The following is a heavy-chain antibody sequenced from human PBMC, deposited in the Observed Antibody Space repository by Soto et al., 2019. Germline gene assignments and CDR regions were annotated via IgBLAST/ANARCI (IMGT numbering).Heavy chain of an antibody. CDR2: IDPSDSYT. CDR3: ARHADFTTSSPKFDP. CDR1: GYNFPSYW. J-gene: IGHJ5*02. Sequence: LGESLKISCQGSGYNFPSYWISWVRQMPGKGLEWLGRIDPSDSYTNYNPSFQGHVIISADKSISTAYLQWSSLKASDTAMYYCARHADFTTSSPKFDPWGQGTLVTVSS. V-gene: IGHV5-10-1*01. D-gene: IGHD6-6*01.